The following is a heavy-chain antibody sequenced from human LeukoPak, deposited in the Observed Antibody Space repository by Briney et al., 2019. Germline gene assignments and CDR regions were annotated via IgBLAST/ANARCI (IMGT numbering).Heavy chain of an antibody. CDR1: GGSISSGDYY. V-gene: IGHV4-30-4*01. D-gene: IGHD4-17*01. CDR2: IYYSGST. J-gene: IGHJ4*02. CDR3: ARAPNYGDYPYYFDY. Sequence: SETLSLTCTVSGGSISSGDYYWSWIRQPPGKGLEWIGYIYYSGSTYYNPSLKSRVSISVDTSKNQFSLKLSSVTAADTAVYYCARAPNYGDYPYYFDYWGQGTLVTVSS.